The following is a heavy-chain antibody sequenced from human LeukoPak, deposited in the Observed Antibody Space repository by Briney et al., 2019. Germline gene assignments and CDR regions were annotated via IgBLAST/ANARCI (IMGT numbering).Heavy chain of an antibody. J-gene: IGHJ4*02. CDR3: ARTGGGGAFDY. D-gene: IGHD1-14*01. Sequence: ASVKVSCKASGGTFSSYAISWVRQAPGQGLEWMGGIIPIFGTANYAQKFQGRVTITTDESTSTAYMVLSSLRSEDTAVYYCARTGGGGAFDYWGQGTLVTVSS. CDR1: GGTFSSYA. CDR2: IIPIFGTA. V-gene: IGHV1-69*05.